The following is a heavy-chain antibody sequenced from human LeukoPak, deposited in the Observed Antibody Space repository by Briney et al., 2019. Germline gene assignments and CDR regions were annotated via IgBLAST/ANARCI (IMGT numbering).Heavy chain of an antibody. J-gene: IGHJ3*02. CDR2: IYSGGST. D-gene: IGHD1-26*01. Sequence: GGSLGLSCAASGFTASSNYMSWVRQAPGKGLEWVSVIYSGGSTYYADSVKGRFTISRDNSKNTLYLQMNSLRAEGTAVYYCARERGIVGPTDAFDIWGQGTMVTVSS. V-gene: IGHV3-66*01. CDR3: ARERGIVGPTDAFDI. CDR1: GFTASSNY.